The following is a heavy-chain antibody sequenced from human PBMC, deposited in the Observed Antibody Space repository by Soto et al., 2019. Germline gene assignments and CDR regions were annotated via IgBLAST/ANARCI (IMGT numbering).Heavy chain of an antibody. CDR1: GGTFSSYA. J-gene: IGHJ6*02. V-gene: IGHV1-69*01. CDR2: IIPIFGTA. D-gene: IGHD2-15*01. Sequence: QVQLVQSGAEVKKPGSSVKVSCKASGGTFSSYAISWVRQAPGQGLEWMGGIIPIFGTANYAQKFQGRVTITADESTSTANMELSSLRSEDTAVYYCARDRGVVTPIRPYYYGMDVWGQGTTVTVSS. CDR3: ARDRGVVTPIRPYYYGMDV.